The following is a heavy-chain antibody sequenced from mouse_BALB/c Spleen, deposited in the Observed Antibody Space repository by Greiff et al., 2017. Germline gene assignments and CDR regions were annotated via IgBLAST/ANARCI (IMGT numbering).Heavy chain of an antibody. Sequence: VQLKESGPELVKPGASVKMSCKASGYTFTSYVMHWVKQKPGQGLEWIGYINPYNDGTKYNEKFKGKATLTSDKSSSTAYMELSSLTSEDSAVYYCARGGYGNLFDYWGQGTTLTVSS. CDR3: ARGGYGNLFDY. V-gene: IGHV1-14*01. CDR2: INPYNDGT. CDR1: GYTFTSYV. D-gene: IGHD2-10*02. J-gene: IGHJ2*01.